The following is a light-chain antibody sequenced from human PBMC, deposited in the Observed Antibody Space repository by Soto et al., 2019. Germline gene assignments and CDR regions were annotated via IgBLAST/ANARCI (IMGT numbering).Light chain of an antibody. J-gene: IGKJ1*01. CDR3: QQYNSYSET. CDR1: QSISSW. CDR2: KAS. V-gene: IGKV1-5*03. Sequence: DIQMTQSPSTLSASVGDRVTITSRASQSISSWLAWYQQKPGKAPKLLIYKASSLESGVPSRFSGSGSGTEFTLTISSLQPDDFATYYCQQYNSYSETFGQGTKVDIK.